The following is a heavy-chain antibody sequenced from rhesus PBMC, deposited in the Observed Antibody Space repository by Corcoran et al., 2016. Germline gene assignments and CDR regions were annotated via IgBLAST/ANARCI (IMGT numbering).Heavy chain of an antibody. V-gene: IGHV2-174*01. CDR1: GFSLTTSGMG. CDR3: ARLQWVYTFDY. J-gene: IGHJ4*01. CDR2: IYWDDDK. Sequence: QVTLKESGPALVKPTQTLTLTCTFSGFSLTTSGMGVGWIRQPPEKALGWLALIYWDDDKSYSTTLKSRLTITKYTSKNQVVLTMTNMDPVATATYYWARLQWVYTFDYWGQGVLFTVSS. D-gene: IGHD5-24*01.